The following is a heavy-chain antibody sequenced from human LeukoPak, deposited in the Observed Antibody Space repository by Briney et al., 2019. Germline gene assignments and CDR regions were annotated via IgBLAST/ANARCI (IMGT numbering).Heavy chain of an antibody. V-gene: IGHV4-34*01. CDR3: ARGPYCSGGSCYLIYYFDY. J-gene: IGHJ4*02. CDR1: GGSFSGYY. CDR2: INHSGST. Sequence: PSETLSLTCAVYGGSFSGYYWSWIRQPPGKGLVWIGEINHSGSTNYNPSLKSRVTISVDTSKNQFSLKLSSVTAADTAVYYCARGPYCSGGSCYLIYYFDYWGQGTLVTVSS. D-gene: IGHD2-15*01.